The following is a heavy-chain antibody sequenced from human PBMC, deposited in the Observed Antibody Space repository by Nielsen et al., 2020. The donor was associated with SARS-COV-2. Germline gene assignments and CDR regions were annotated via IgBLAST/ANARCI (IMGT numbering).Heavy chain of an antibody. D-gene: IGHD6-13*01. J-gene: IGHJ4*02. Sequence: ASLKVSCSSSVYTFTSYYMHWVRQAPGQGLEWMGIINPSGGSTSYAQKFQGRVTMTRDTSTSTVYMELSSLRSEDTAVYYCARDQVGYDVAYWGQGTLVTVSS. CDR2: INPSGGST. CDR3: ARDQVGYDVAY. CDR1: VYTFTSYY. V-gene: IGHV1-46*01.